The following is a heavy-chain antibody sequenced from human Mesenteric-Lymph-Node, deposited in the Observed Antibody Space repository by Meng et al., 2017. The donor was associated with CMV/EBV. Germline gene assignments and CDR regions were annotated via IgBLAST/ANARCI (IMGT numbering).Heavy chain of an antibody. V-gene: IGHV1-2*02. CDR1: GYIFTAYY. CDR2: INPDSGVA. CDR3: AREDEYYASSGSSVQGSNPSQY. J-gene: IGHJ4*02. Sequence: ASVKVSCKASGYIFTAYYIHWVRQAPGQGLEWVGWINPDSGVATYAQTFQGRVTMTRDMSIKTAYMELKRLTSDDTAVYFCAREDEYYASSGSSVQGSNPSQYWGQGTLVTVSS. D-gene: IGHD3-22*01.